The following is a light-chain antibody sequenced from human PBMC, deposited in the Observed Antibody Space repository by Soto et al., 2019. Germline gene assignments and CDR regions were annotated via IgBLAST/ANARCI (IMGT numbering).Light chain of an antibody. V-gene: IGKV3-20*01. Sequence: EIVLTQSPGTLSLFPGERATFSCRTSQSISATYLAWYQQKPGQAPRLLIYATSSRATGIPDRSSGSGSRTDFTLTISRLEPDDSAVYYCQQYASLPRTFGQGTKVEI. CDR1: QSISATY. CDR2: ATS. J-gene: IGKJ1*01. CDR3: QQYASLPRT.